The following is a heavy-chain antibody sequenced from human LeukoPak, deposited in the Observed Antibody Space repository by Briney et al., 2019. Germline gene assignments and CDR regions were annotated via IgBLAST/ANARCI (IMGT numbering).Heavy chain of an antibody. D-gene: IGHD6-13*01. J-gene: IGHJ5*02. CDR2: ISYDGSNK. CDR1: GFTFSSYG. V-gene: IGHV3-30*19. Sequence: GGSLRLSCAASGFTFSSYGMHWVRQAPDKGLEWVTIISYDGSNKYYADSVKGRFTISRDNSKNTLYLQMNSLRTEDTAVYYCARGDKQLVFNRNKGGFDPWGQGTLVTVSS. CDR3: ARGDKQLVFNRNKGGFDP.